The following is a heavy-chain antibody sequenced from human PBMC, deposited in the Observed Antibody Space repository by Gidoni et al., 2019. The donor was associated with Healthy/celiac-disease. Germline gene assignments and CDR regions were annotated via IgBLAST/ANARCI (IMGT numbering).Heavy chain of an antibody. D-gene: IGHD2-8*02. CDR2: IIPIFGTA. Sequence: QLQLVQSGAEVKKPGSSLKVSCKASGGTFSSYAISWVRQAPGQGLEWMGGIIPIFGTANYAQKFQGRVTITADKSTSTAYMELSSLRSEDTAVYYCARDRTGDGSPSWGAFDIWGQGTMVTVSS. V-gene: IGHV1-69*06. CDR1: GGTFSSYA. J-gene: IGHJ3*02. CDR3: ARDRTGDGSPSWGAFDI.